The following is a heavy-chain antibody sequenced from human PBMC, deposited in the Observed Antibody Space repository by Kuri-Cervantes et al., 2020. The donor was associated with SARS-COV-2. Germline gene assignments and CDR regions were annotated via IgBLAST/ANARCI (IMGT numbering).Heavy chain of an antibody. Sequence: ASVKVSCKVSGYTLTELSMHWVRQAPGKGLEWMGGFDPEDGETIYAQKFQGRVTMTEDTSTDTAYMELSSLRSEDTAVYYCASCQIVATTTGAFDIWGQGTMVTVSS. CDR3: ASCQIVATTTGAFDI. CDR1: GYTLTELS. J-gene: IGHJ3*02. D-gene: IGHD5-12*01. V-gene: IGHV1-24*01. CDR2: FDPEDGET.